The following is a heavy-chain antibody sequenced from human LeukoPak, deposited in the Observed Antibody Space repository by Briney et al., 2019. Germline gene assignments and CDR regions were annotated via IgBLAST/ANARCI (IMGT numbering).Heavy chain of an antibody. CDR2: IKPDGSEK. CDR1: GFTFGIYW. J-gene: IGHJ4*02. V-gene: IGHV3-7*01. D-gene: IGHD2-8*01. Sequence: GGSLRLSCAASGFTFGIYWMSWVRQAPGKGLEWVANIKPDGSEKYYVDSVKGRLTISRDNAKNSLYLQMNSLRAEDTAVYYCARLNGRFDYWGQGTLVTVSS. CDR3: ARLNGRFDY.